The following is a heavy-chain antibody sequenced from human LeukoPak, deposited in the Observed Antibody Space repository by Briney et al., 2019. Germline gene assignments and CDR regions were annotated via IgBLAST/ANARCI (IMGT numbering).Heavy chain of an antibody. V-gene: IGHV3-74*01. J-gene: IGHJ4*02. CDR2: INSDGSST. D-gene: IGHD2-2*01. CDR3: ARLSCSSTSCSTYDY. Sequence: GGSLRLSCAASGFTLSSHWMHWARQAPGKGLVWVSRINSDGSSTTYADSVKGRFTVSRDNAKNTLYLQMNSLRAEDTAVYYCARLSCSSTSCSTYDYWGQGTLVTVSS. CDR1: GFTLSSHW.